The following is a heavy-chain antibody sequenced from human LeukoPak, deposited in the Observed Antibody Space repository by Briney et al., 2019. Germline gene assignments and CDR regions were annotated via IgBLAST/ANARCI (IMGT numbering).Heavy chain of an antibody. Sequence: SETLSLTCAVYGGSFSGYYWSWIRQPPGKGLEWIGEINHSGSTNYNPSLKSRVTISVDTSKDQFSLKLSSVTAADTAVYYCARVLRYSSSWYGGIDYWGQGTLVTVSS. J-gene: IGHJ4*02. V-gene: IGHV4-34*01. CDR1: GGSFSGYY. CDR2: INHSGST. CDR3: ARVLRYSSSWYGGIDY. D-gene: IGHD6-13*01.